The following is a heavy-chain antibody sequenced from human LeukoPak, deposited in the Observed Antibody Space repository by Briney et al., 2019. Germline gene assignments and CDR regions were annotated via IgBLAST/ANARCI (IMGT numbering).Heavy chain of an antibody. CDR3: ARLTHSYYSDTSGYYPYYYMDV. D-gene: IGHD3-22*01. CDR2: ISYSGKT. CDR1: AGSISSSDYY. J-gene: IGHJ6*03. V-gene: IGHV4-39*02. Sequence: PSETLSLTCTVSAGSISSSDYYWGWIRQSPGKGLEWIGRISYSGKTYYNPSLKSRVTISVDTSKNHFSLRLSAVTAADTAVYYCARLTHSYYSDTSGYYPYYYMDVWGKGTRVTVSS.